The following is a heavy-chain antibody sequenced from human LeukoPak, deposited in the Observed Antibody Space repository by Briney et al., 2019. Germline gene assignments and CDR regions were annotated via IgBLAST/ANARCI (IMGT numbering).Heavy chain of an antibody. D-gene: IGHD2-15*01. J-gene: IGHJ6*02. V-gene: IGHV3-48*03. Sequence: PGGSLRLSCAASGFTFSSYEMNWVRQAPGKGLEWVSYISSSGSTIYYADSVKGRFTISRDNAKNSLYLQMNSLRAEDTAVYYCARDPRGWYCSGGSCYGMDVWGQGTRSPSP. CDR2: ISSSGSTI. CDR3: ARDPRGWYCSGGSCYGMDV. CDR1: GFTFSSYE.